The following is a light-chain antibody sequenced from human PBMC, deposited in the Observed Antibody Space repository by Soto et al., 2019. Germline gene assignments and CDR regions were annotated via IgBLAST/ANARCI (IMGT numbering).Light chain of an antibody. J-gene: IGKJ1*01. CDR1: QSVSSN. V-gene: IGKV3-15*01. CDR2: GAS. Sequence: EILMTQSPATLSVSPGERATLSCRASQSVSSNLAWYQQKPGQAPRLLIYGASTRATGIPARFSGSGSGTEFTLGISSLQSEDFAVYYCQQYNNWPPWTFGQGTKVEIK. CDR3: QQYNNWPPWT.